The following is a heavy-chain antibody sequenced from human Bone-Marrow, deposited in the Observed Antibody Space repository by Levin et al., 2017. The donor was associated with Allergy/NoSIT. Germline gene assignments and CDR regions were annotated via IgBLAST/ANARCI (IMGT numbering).Heavy chain of an antibody. V-gene: IGHV1-18*01. J-gene: IGHJ4*02. CDR1: GYTFTDYG. CDR3: ARGFDR. CDR2: INVNSGHT. Sequence: PGESLKISCKASGYTFTDYGISWVRQAPGQGLEWMGWINVNSGHTNYVRKFQGRVTMTTDTSTQTAYMELRSLRSDDTAIYYCARGFDRWGQGTLVTVSS.